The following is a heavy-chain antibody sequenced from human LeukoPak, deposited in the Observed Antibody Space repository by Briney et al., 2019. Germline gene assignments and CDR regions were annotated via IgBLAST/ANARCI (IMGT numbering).Heavy chain of an antibody. V-gene: IGHV3-30-3*01. D-gene: IGHD4-17*01. CDR3: ARAEGHATVTAAGDP. CDR1: GFTFSSYA. Sequence: QPGRSLRPSCAASGFTFSSYAMHWVRQAPGKGLEWVAVISYDGSNKYYADSVKGRFTISRDNSKNTLYLQMNSLRAEDTAVYCCARAEGHATVTAAGDPWGQGTLVTVSS. J-gene: IGHJ5*02. CDR2: ISYDGSNK.